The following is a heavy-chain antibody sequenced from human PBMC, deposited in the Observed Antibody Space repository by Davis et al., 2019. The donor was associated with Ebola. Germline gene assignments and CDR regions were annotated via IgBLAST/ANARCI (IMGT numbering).Heavy chain of an antibody. CDR3: ARSTALIAVGDY. V-gene: IGHV4-4*02. CDR1: GGSISSFNW. J-gene: IGHJ4*02. CDR2: VWPGGST. Sequence: SETLSLTCAVSGGSISSFNWWTWVRQSPGKGLEWIGQVWPGGSTDYNPSLKSRVTISVDTSKNQFSLKLTSVTAADTAVYYCARSTALIAVGDYWGQGTLVTVSS. D-gene: IGHD6-19*01.